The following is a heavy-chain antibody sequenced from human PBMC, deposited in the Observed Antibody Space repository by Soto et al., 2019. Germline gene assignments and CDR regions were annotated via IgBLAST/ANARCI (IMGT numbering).Heavy chain of an antibody. V-gene: IGHV4-4*07. CDR3: ARDNQQPEEYYYGLDV. D-gene: IGHD6-13*01. J-gene: IGHJ6*02. CDR1: GGSLSSYY. CDR2: IYISGST. Sequence: SETLSLTCTVSGGSLSSYYWNWTRQPAGKGLEWIGRIYISGSTNYNPSLKSRVTMSVDTSKNQFSLKLSSVTAADTAVYYCARDNQQPEEYYYGLDVWGQGTTVTV.